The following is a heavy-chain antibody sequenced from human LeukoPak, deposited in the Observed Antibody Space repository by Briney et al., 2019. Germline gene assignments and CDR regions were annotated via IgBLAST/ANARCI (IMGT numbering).Heavy chain of an antibody. CDR1: GFTFSNYA. J-gene: IGHJ4*02. CDR2: ISWNSGNI. D-gene: IGHD3-10*01. Sequence: GGSLRLSCAASGFTFSNYAMRWVRQAPGKGLEWVSGISWNSGNIGYADSVKGRFTISRDNAKNSLYLQMNSLRAEDTAVYYCARATDTFGELLFDNYFDYWGQGTLVTVSS. CDR3: ARATDTFGELLFDNYFDY. V-gene: IGHV3-20*04.